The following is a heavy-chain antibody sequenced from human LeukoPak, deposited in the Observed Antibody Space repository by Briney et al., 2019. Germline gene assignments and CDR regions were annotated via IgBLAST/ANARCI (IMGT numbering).Heavy chain of an antibody. CDR3: ARDIDRGHSSGWYRPTGLDY. CDR1: GFTFSDYY. D-gene: IGHD6-19*01. V-gene: IGHV3-11*01. Sequence: GGSLRLSCAASGFTFSDYYMSWIRQAPGKGLEWVSYISSSGSTIYYADSVKGRFTISRDNAKNSLYLQMNSLRAEDTAVYYCARDIDRGHSSGWYRPTGLDYWGQGTLVTVSS. CDR2: ISSSGSTI. J-gene: IGHJ4*02.